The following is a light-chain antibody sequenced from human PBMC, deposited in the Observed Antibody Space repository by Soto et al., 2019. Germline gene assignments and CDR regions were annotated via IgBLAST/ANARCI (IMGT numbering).Light chain of an antibody. CDR3: QKYVSFSPWT. CDR2: KAS. J-gene: IGKJ1*01. V-gene: IGKV1-5*03. Sequence: DIQMTQSPSTLSASVGDRVTITCRASQSIGSWLAWYQQKPGKAPKLLIYKASSLESGVPSRFSGSGSGTEFPLPMSTLHLDVFASYNGQKYVSFSPWTSGQGTRVKIK. CDR1: QSIGSW.